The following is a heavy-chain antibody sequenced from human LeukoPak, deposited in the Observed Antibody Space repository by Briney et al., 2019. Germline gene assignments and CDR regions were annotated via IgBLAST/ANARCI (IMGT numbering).Heavy chain of an antibody. V-gene: IGHV1-2*02. CDR1: GGTFSSYA. Sequence: ASVKVSCKASGGTFSSYAISWVRQAPGQGLEWMGWINPNSGGTNYAQKFQGRVTMTRDTSISTAYMELSRLRSDDTAVYYCARGGDVLRYFDWLKFDYWGQGTLVTVSS. D-gene: IGHD3-9*01. J-gene: IGHJ4*02. CDR2: INPNSGGT. CDR3: ARGGDVLRYFDWLKFDY.